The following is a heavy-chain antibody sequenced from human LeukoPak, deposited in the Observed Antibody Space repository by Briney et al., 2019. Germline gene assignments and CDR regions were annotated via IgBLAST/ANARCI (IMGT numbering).Heavy chain of an antibody. Sequence: ASVKVSCKASGYTFTGYYIHWVRQAPGQGLEWMGWTNPNSGGTNYAQKFQGRVTMTRDTSISTAYMELNRLRSDDTAVYYCARFNIVGATVDYWGQGTLVTVSS. D-gene: IGHD1-26*01. J-gene: IGHJ4*02. CDR1: GYTFTGYY. V-gene: IGHV1-2*02. CDR2: TNPNSGGT. CDR3: ARFNIVGATVDY.